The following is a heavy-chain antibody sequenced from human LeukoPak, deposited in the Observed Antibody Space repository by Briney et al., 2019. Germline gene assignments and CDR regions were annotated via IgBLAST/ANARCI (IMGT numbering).Heavy chain of an antibody. CDR1: GYTFTSYY. D-gene: IGHD5-24*01. J-gene: IGHJ4*02. Sequence: ASVKVSCKASGYTFTSYYMHWVRQAPGQGLEWMGIINPSGGSTSYAQKFQGRVTMTRDMSTSTVYMELSSLRSKDTAVYYCTVEMATTLDYWGQGTLVTVSS. V-gene: IGHV1-46*01. CDR3: TVEMATTLDY. CDR2: INPSGGST.